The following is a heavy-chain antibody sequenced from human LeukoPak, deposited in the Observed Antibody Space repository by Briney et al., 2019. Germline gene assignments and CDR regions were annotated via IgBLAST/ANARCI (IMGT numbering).Heavy chain of an antibody. CDR2: IYYSGST. CDR1: GGSISSYY. Sequence: SETLSLTCTVSGGSISSYYWSWIRQPPGKGLEWIGYIYYSGSTNYNPSLKSRVTISVDTSKNQFSLKLSSVTAADTAVYYCAREVEGLDYWGQGTLVTVSS. J-gene: IGHJ4*02. V-gene: IGHV4-59*01. D-gene: IGHD1-1*01. CDR3: AREVEGLDY.